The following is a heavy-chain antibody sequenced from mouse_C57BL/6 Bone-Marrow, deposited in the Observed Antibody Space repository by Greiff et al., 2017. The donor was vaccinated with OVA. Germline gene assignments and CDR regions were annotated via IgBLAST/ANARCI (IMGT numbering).Heavy chain of an antibody. CDR2: IHPNSGST. D-gene: IGHD1-1*01. CDR1: GYTFTSYW. J-gene: IGHJ3*01. Sequence: QVQLQQPGAELVKPGASVKLSCKASGYTFTSYWMHWVKQRPGQGLEWIGMIHPNSGSTNYNEKFKSKATLTVDKSSSTAYMQLSSLTSEDSAVYYGARTSIYYYGSSLAYWGQGTLVTVSA. CDR3: ARTSIYYYGSSLAY. V-gene: IGHV1-64*01.